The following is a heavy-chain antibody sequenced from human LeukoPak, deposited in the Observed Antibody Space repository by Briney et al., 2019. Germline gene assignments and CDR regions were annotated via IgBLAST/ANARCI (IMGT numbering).Heavy chain of an antibody. J-gene: IGHJ4*02. D-gene: IGHD3-3*01. Sequence: SETLSLTCTVSGGSISSNYWTWIRQPAGKGLEWIGRIYTSGSYNYNPSLNSRVTMSVDTSRNQVSLRVRSVTAADTAVYYCARGANPGVADYWGQGTLVTVSS. CDR3: ARGANPGVADY. CDR1: GGSISSNY. CDR2: IYTSGSY. V-gene: IGHV4-4*07.